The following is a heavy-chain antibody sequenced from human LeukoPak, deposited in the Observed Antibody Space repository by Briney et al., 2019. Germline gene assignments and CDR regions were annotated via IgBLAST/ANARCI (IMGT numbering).Heavy chain of an antibody. CDR3: ARARFCGGDCYLHFDY. J-gene: IGHJ4*02. CDR2: ISAYNGNT. CDR1: GYTLTSYG. D-gene: IGHD2-21*02. V-gene: IGHV1-18*01. Sequence: ASVKVSCKASGYTLTSYGISWVRQAPGQGLEWMGWISAYNGNTNYAQKLQGRVTMTTDTSTSTAYMELRSLRSDDTAVYYCARARFCGGDCYLHFDYWGQGTLVTVSS.